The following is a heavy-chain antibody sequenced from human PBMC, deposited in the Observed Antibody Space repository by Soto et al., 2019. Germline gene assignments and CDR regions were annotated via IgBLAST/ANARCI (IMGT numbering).Heavy chain of an antibody. CDR2: IRVYNGKT. J-gene: IGHJ5*02. D-gene: IGHD1-26*01. CDR1: GYTFTSYD. CDR3: ARASGGYSDR. Sequence: PSLKGSCKASGYTFTSYDISWVRQAPGQGLEWMGWIRVYNGKTNYAQKFQDRVTVTTDTSTSTAYMELRSMRSDDTAVYYCARASGGYSDRWG. V-gene: IGHV1-18*04.